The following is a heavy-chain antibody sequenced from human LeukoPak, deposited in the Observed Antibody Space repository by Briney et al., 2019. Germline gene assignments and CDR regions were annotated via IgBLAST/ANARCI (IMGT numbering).Heavy chain of an antibody. J-gene: IGHJ4*02. CDR2: IYSGGST. V-gene: IGHV3-53*01. Sequence: GLEWVSVIYSGGSTYSADSVKGRFTISRDNSKNTLYLQMNSLRAEDTAVYYCARDAGFFDYWGQGTLVTVSS. CDR3: ARDAGFFDY.